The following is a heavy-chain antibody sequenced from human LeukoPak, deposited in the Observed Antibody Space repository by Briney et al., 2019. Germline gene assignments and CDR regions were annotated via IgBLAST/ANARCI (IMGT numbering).Heavy chain of an antibody. V-gene: IGHV4-39*07. Sequence: PSETLALTCSVTGGFLSSSNYYWAWIRQPPGKGLEWIGTVYYSGRTDYSPSLRGRVTVSMDTSKNQFSLKLNSVTASDTAVYYCAREGTRWSDENWFDPWGTGTLVTVSS. CDR3: AREGTRWSDENWFDP. CDR1: GGFLSSSNYY. D-gene: IGHD2-15*01. CDR2: VYYSGRT. J-gene: IGHJ5*02.